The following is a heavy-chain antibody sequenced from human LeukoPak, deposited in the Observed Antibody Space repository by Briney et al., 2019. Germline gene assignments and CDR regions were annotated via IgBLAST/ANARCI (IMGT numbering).Heavy chain of an antibody. CDR3: AKDSGDSSGYYPIFDY. Sequence: GGSLRLSCAASGFTFDDYGMSWVRQAPGKGLEWVSGINWNGGSTGYADSVKGRFTISRDNAKNSLYLQMNSLRAEDTAVYYCAKDSGDSSGYYPIFDYWGQGTLVTVSS. D-gene: IGHD3-22*01. CDR1: GFTFDDYG. V-gene: IGHV3-20*04. CDR2: INWNGGST. J-gene: IGHJ4*02.